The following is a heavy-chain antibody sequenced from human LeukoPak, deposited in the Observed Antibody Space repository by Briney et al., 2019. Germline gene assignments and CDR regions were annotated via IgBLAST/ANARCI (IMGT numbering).Heavy chain of an antibody. CDR2: ISAYNGNT. CDR3: ARSNSGWSFYYYYYMDV. CDR1: GYTFTSYG. D-gene: IGHD6-19*01. V-gene: IGHV1-18*01. J-gene: IGHJ6*03. Sequence: ASVKVSCKASGYTFTSYGISWVRQAPGQGLEWMGWISAYNGNTNYAQKLQGRVTMTTDTSTSTAYMELRSLRSDDTAVYYCARSNSGWSFYYYYYMDVWGKGTTVTVSS.